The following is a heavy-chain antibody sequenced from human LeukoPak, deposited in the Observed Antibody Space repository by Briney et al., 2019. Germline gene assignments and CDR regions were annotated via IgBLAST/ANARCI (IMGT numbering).Heavy chain of an antibody. CDR3: ARDWDAMNNCFDP. J-gene: IGHJ5*02. D-gene: IGHD1-26*01. V-gene: IGHV1-18*01. CDR2: ISTNRDIR. CDR1: GYTFTNYC. Sequence: ASVKVSCKASGYTFTNYCISWVRQAPGQGLEWMGWISTNRDIRTYAQTSQGRFTMTTDTATTTAYMELNNLTFDDTAVYYCARDWDAMNNCFDPWGQGTPVTVSS.